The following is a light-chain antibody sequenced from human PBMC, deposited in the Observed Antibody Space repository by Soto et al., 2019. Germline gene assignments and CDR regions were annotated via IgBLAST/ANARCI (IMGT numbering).Light chain of an antibody. CDR3: QQYNNWPPG. V-gene: IGKV3-15*01. CDR1: QSVNSD. J-gene: IGKJ4*01. CDR2: AAS. Sequence: EIVMTQSPATLSVSPGERATLSCRASQSVNSDLAWYQQKPGQAPTLVIYAASTRATGIPARFSGSGSGTEFTLTISSLQSEDFAVYYCQQYNNWPPGFGGGTRVETK.